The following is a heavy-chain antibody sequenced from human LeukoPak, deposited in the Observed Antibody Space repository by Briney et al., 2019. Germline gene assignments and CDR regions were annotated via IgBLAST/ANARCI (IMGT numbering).Heavy chain of an antibody. CDR2: ISAYNGNT. Sequence: ASVKVSCKASGYTFTSYGISWVRQAPGQGLEWMGWISAYNGNTNYAQKFQGRVTMTRDTSISTAYMELSRLRSDDTAVYYCARVLNGAYDLWGQGTLVTVSS. V-gene: IGHV1-18*01. D-gene: IGHD5-12*01. CDR1: GYTFTSYG. CDR3: ARVLNGAYDL. J-gene: IGHJ1*01.